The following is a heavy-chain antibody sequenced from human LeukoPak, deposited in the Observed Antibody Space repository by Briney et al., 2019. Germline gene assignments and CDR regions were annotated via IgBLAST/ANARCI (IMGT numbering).Heavy chain of an antibody. CDR3: ARGRYDFWSGPRAYYFDY. J-gene: IGHJ4*01. D-gene: IGHD3-3*01. CDR2: ISSSSSTI. V-gene: IGHV3-48*03. Sequence: TGGSLRLSCTSSDLTFSNYEMHWVRQAPGKGLDWVSYISSSSSTIYYADSVEGRFTISRDNAKNSLYLQMNSLRAEDTAIYYCARGRYDFWSGPRAYYFDYWGQGTLVTVSS. CDR1: DLTFSNYE.